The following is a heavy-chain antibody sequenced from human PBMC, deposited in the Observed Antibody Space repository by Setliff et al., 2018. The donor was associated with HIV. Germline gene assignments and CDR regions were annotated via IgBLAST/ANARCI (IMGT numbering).Heavy chain of an antibody. CDR2: FDPEDGET. J-gene: IGHJ6*03. CDR3: ARGRSLVRGSGSPENYYMDV. CDR1: GYTFTSYD. Sequence: ASVKVSCKASGYTFTSYDIHWVRQAPGKGLEWMGGFDPEDGETVYAQKFQGRVTMTEDTSTDTAYMELSSLRSEDTAVYYCARGRSLVRGSGSPENYYMDVWGKGTTVTVSS. D-gene: IGHD3-10*01. V-gene: IGHV1-24*01.